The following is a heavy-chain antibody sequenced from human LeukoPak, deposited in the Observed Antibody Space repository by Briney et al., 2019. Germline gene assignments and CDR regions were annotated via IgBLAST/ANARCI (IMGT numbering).Heavy chain of an antibody. J-gene: IGHJ4*02. CDR3: AAQPCSVGRCYLDY. CDR2: VSYVGSNK. Sequence: GGSLRLSCAASGFTFSSYGMHWVRQAPGKGLEWVAVVSYVGSNKYYADSVKGRFTISRVNSKNTLYLQMNSLRAEDTAVYYCAAQPCSVGRCYLDYWGQGTLVTVSS. V-gene: IGHV3-30*03. D-gene: IGHD2-15*01. CDR1: GFTFSSYG.